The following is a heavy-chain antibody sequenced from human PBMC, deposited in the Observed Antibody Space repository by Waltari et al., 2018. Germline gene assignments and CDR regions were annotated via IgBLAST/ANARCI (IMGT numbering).Heavy chain of an antibody. CDR1: GFTFSRYW. CDR2: INSDGSST. Sequence: EEQLVESGGGLAQPGESLRLSCAASGFTFSRYWMDWVRQAPGKGLVWVSLINSDGSSTTYADSVKGRFTISRDNGKNTLYVQMNRLRAEDTAVYYCARVATKTYSSPVPGRPYYYGMDVWGQGTTVTVSS. J-gene: IGHJ6*02. CDR3: ARVATKTYSSPVPGRPYYYGMDV. V-gene: IGHV3-74*01. D-gene: IGHD3-22*01.